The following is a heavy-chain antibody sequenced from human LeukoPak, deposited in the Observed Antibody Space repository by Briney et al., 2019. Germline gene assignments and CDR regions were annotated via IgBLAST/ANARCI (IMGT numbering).Heavy chain of an antibody. D-gene: IGHD6-19*01. CDR3: ARLRSSGWKMSGFDP. V-gene: IGHV4-34*01. J-gene: IGHJ5*02. CDR1: GGSFSGYY. CDR2: INHSGST. Sequence: SETLSLTCAVYGGSFSGYYWSWIPQPLGKGLEWIGEINHSGSTNYSPSLKSRVTISVDTSKNQFSLKLSSVTAADTAVYYCARLRSSGWKMSGFDPWGQGTLVTVSS.